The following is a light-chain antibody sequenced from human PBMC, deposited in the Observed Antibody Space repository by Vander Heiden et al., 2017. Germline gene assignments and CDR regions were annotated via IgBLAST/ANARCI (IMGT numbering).Light chain of an antibody. Sequence: QAVLTQPSSLSASPGASASLTCTLRSGINVGTYMIYWYQQKPGSPPQYLLRYKSDSDKQQGSGVPSRFSGSKDASANAGILLISGLQFEDEADYYCMIWHSSAWVFGGGTKLTVL. CDR1: SGINVGTYM. CDR3: MIWHSSAWV. J-gene: IGLJ3*02. CDR2: YKSDSDK. V-gene: IGLV5-45*03.